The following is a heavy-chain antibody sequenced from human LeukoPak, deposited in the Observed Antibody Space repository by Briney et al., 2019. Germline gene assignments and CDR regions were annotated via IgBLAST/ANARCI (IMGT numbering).Heavy chain of an antibody. CDR2: MNPNSGNT. J-gene: IGHJ4*02. Sequence: ASVKVSCKASGYTFTSYDINWVRQATGQGLEWMGWMNPNSGNTGYAQKFQGRVTITRNTYISTAYMELSSLRSEDTAVYYCARDFGDGYNAYYFDYWGQGTLVTVSS. V-gene: IGHV1-8*03. CDR1: GYTFTSYD. D-gene: IGHD5-24*01. CDR3: ARDFGDGYNAYYFDY.